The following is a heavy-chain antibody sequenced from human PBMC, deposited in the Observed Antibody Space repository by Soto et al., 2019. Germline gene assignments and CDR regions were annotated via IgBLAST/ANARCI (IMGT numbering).Heavy chain of an antibody. V-gene: IGHV1-46*01. CDR2: INPSGGST. Sequence: ASVKVSCKASGYTFTSYYMHWVRQAPGQGLEWMGIINPSGGSTSYAQKFQGRVTMTRDTSTSTVYMELSSLRSEDTAVYYCARDQYSIVVVPGGWFDPWGQGTLVTVSS. CDR1: GYTFTSYY. CDR3: ARDQYSIVVVPGGWFDP. J-gene: IGHJ5*02. D-gene: IGHD2-21*01.